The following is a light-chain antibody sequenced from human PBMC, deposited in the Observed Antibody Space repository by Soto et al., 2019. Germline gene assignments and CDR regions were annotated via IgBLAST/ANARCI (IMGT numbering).Light chain of an antibody. Sequence: ETVLTQSPATLSLSPGQRATLSCRASQSVGTSLAWYQQKPGQPPRLLIYDASSRATGIPDRFSGSGSGTDFTLTISRLEPEDFAVYYCHQYGSSFTFGPGTKVDI. CDR3: HQYGSSFT. V-gene: IGKV3-20*01. CDR2: DAS. CDR1: QSVGTS. J-gene: IGKJ3*01.